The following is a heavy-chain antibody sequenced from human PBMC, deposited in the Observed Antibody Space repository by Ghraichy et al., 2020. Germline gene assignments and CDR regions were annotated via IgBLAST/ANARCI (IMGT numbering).Heavy chain of an antibody. CDR2: TRNKANSYTT. D-gene: IGHD3-9*01. CDR1: GFTFSDHY. J-gene: IGHJ4*02. CDR3: VVRYFDWLHPRSDY. Sequence: GGSLRLSCAASGFTFSDHYMDWVRQAPGKGLEWVGRTRNKANSYTTEYAASVKGRFTISRDDSKNSLYLQMNSLKTEDTAVYYCVVRYFDWLHPRSDYWGQGTLVTVSS. V-gene: IGHV3-72*01.